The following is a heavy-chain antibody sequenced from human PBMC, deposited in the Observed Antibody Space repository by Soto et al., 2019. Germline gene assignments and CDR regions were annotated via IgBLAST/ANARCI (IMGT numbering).Heavy chain of an antibody. V-gene: IGHV3-23*01. CDR3: AQDGDYASFCYCCPGQSQTSFGMDV. D-gene: IGHD3-9*01. CDR1: GFSVVTFY. Sequence: SLTLACAPSGFSVVTFYMFWVRQAAGKGMEWAAAISRSGGTTYNADSVKGRFIISRDNSKHPPYMQMTSLRAEDTAVYFCAQDGDYASFCYCCPGQSQTSFGMDVWGLGTTVTVSS. CDR2: ISRSGGTT. J-gene: IGHJ6*02.